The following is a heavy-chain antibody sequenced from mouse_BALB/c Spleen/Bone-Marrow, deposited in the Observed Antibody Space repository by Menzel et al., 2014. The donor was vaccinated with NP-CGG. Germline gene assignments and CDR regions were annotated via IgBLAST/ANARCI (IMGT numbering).Heavy chain of an antibody. V-gene: IGHV2-6-5*01. CDR2: IWGGGST. CDR3: ARIYFDFDGFAY. D-gene: IGHD2-4*01. J-gene: IGHJ3*01. Sequence: QVQLQQSGPGLVAPSQSLSITCAVSGFSLTDCGVSWIRQPPGKGLEWLGVIWGGGSTYYNSALKSRLSISKDNSKSQVFLKMNSLQTDDTAMYYCARIYFDFDGFAYWGQGTLVTVSA. CDR1: GFSLTDCG.